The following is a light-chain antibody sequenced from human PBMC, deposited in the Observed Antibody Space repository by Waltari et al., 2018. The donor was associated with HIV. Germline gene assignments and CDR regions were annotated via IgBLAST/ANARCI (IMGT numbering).Light chain of an antibody. CDR3: QQYDTSLGS. V-gene: IGKV3-20*01. Sequence: PGERATLSCRASQSVSSSFLAWYQQKPGQAPRLLIYGASNRTTGIPDRFSGSGSGTDFTLTINRLEPEDFAVYYCQQYDTSLGSFGQGTKLEIK. CDR2: GAS. CDR1: QSVSSSF. J-gene: IGKJ2*03.